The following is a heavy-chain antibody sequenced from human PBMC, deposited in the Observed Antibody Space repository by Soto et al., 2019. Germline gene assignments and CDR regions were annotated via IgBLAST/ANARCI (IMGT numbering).Heavy chain of an antibody. CDR3: GRGRSGQIVVFY. CDR2: IGPESGAT. Sequence: ASVKVSCKASGYTFTGHYIHWVRQAPEQGPEWMGEIGPESGATRYAQKFQGRVSMTRDMSITTVYMELNNLSPDDTAVYYCGRGRSGQIVVFYWGQGTPVTVSS. J-gene: IGHJ4*02. V-gene: IGHV1-2*02. CDR1: GYTFTGHY. D-gene: IGHD5-12*01.